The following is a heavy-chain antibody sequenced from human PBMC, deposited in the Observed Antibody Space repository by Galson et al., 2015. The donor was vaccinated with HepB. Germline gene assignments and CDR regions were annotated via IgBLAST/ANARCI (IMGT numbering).Heavy chain of an antibody. V-gene: IGHV3-23*01. J-gene: IGHJ4*02. CDR2: ISGSGSST. D-gene: IGHD3-22*01. CDR1: GFTFSYHA. Sequence: SLRLSCAAPGFTFSYHAMNWVRQAPGKGLEWVASISGSGSSTYYADSVKGSFSISRDNSLDTVDLQMDSLRVDDTAVYYCAKDYLPYYDRWGSYSDLYYFDYWGQGTLVTVSS. CDR3: AKDYLPYYDRWGSYSDLYYFDY.